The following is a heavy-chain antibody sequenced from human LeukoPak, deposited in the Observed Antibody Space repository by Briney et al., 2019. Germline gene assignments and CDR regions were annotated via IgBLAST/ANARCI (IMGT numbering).Heavy chain of an antibody. CDR2: ISAYNGNT. Sequence: ASVKVSCKSSGYTFTNYYMHWVRQAPGQGLEWMGWISAYNGNTNYAQKLQGRVTMTTDTSTSTAYMELRSLRSDDTAVYYCARVKGKQGNANDYWGQGTLVTVSS. J-gene: IGHJ4*02. V-gene: IGHV1-18*04. D-gene: IGHD6-13*01. CDR3: ARVKGKQGNANDY. CDR1: GYTFTNYY.